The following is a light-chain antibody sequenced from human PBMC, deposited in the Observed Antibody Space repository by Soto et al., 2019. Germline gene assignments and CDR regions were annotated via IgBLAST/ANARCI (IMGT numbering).Light chain of an antibody. J-gene: IGKJ4*01. CDR2: GAS. Sequence: EIVMTQSPATLSVSPGERATLSCRASQSVSSNLAWYQQKPGQAPRLLIYGASTRATGIPARFSGSGSGTDFTLTISSLQPEDFATYYCQQSYSTPLFGGGTKVDIK. CDR3: QQSYSTPL. CDR1: QSVSSN. V-gene: IGKV3-15*01.